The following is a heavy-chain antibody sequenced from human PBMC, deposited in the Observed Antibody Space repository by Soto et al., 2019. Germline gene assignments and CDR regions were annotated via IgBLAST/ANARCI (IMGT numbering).Heavy chain of an antibody. CDR1: GFTFSSYS. CDR3: AREDDSSSWYFDY. D-gene: IGHD6-13*01. V-gene: IGHV3-21*01. Sequence: GGSLRLSCAASGFTFSSYSMNWVRQAPGKGLEWVSSISSSSSYIYYADSVKGRFTTSRDNAKNSLYLQMNSLRAEDTAGYYCAREDDSSSWYFDYWGQGTLVTVSS. J-gene: IGHJ4*02. CDR2: ISSSSSYI.